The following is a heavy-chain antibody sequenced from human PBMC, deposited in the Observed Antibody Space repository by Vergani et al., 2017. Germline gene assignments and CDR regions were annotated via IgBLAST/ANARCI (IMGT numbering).Heavy chain of an antibody. J-gene: IGHJ6*03. D-gene: IGHD2-2*01. CDR1: GFTFSSYS. Sequence: EVQLVESGGGLVKPGGSLRLSCAASGFTFSSYSMNWVRQAPGMGLEWVSSISSSSSYIYYADSVKGRFTISRDNAKNSLYLQRNSLRAEDTAVYYCARGWYCSSTSCYQGVMDVWGKGTTVTVSS. CDR3: ARGWYCSSTSCYQGVMDV. CDR2: ISSSSSYI. V-gene: IGHV3-21*01.